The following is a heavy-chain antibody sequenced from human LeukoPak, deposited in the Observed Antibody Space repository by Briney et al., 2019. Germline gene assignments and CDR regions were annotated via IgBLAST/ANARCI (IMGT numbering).Heavy chain of an antibody. V-gene: IGHV3-48*02. J-gene: IGHJ4*02. Sequence: GGSLRLSCAASGFTFSSYAMSWVRQAPGKGLEWVSHITASGTAMFYADSVKGRFTISRDNAKNSLYLQMNSLRDEDTVVYYCASSGSYRFDYWGQGTLVTVSS. CDR2: ITASGTAM. D-gene: IGHD1-26*01. CDR1: GFTFSSYA. CDR3: ASSGSYRFDY.